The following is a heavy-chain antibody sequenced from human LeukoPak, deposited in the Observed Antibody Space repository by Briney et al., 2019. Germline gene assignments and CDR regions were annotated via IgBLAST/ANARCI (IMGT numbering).Heavy chain of an antibody. CDR1: GFTFSSYS. CDR2: ISYTGSDT. J-gene: IGHJ6*02. D-gene: IGHD3-10*01. V-gene: IGHV3-21*04. CDR3: AKVPYSDYGSGRPPFMDV. Sequence: GGSLRLSCAASGFTFSSYSMNWVRQAPGEGLEWVSTISYTGSDTYYADSVEGRFTISRDNSMNTLYLQMTSLRAEDTAIYYCAKVPYSDYGSGRPPFMDVWGQGTTVAVSS.